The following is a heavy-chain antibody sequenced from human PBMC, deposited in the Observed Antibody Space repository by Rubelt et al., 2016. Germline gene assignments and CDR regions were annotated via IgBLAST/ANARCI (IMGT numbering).Heavy chain of an antibody. Sequence: QVQLQESGPGLVKPSETLSLTCTVSGGSISSGGYYWSWIRQHPGKGLEWIGYIFYSGSTYYNPSLKSRGTISVDTSKNQFSLKLSSVTAADTAVYYCARHGKNAFDIWGQGTMVTVSS. D-gene: IGHD4-23*01. V-gene: IGHV4-31*03. CDR2: IFYSGST. J-gene: IGHJ3*02. CDR1: GGSISSGGYY. CDR3: ARHGKNAFDI.